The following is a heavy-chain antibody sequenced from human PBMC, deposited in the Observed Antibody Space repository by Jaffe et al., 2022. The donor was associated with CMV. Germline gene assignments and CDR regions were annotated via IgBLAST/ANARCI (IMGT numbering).Heavy chain of an antibody. Sequence: QLQLQESGPGLVKPSETLSLTCTVSGGSISSSSYYWGWIRQPPGKGLEWIGSIYYSGSTYYNPSLKSRVTISVDTSKNQFSLKLSSVTAADTAVYYCARQLQPTMSDIWGQGTMVTVSS. V-gene: IGHV4-39*01. J-gene: IGHJ3*02. CDR3: ARQLQPTMSDI. CDR1: GGSISSSSYY. D-gene: IGHD3-10*02. CDR2: IYYSGST.